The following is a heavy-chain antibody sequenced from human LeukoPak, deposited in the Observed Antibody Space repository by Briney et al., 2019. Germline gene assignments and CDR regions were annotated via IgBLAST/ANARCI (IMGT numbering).Heavy chain of an antibody. J-gene: IGHJ3*02. CDR3: AKALNPCGSGRPDAFDI. Sequence: GGSLRLSCAASGFTFDDYAMHWVRQAPGKGLEWVSGISWNSGSIGYADSVKGRFTISRDNAKNSLYLQMNSLRAEDTALYYCAKALNPCGSGRPDAFDIWGQGTMVTVSS. CDR2: ISWNSGSI. D-gene: IGHD3-10*01. CDR1: GFTFDDYA. V-gene: IGHV3-9*01.